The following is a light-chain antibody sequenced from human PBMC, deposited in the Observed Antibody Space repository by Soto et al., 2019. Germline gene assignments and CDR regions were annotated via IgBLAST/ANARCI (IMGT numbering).Light chain of an antibody. CDR2: DAS. V-gene: IGKV1-5*01. CDR1: QTISNW. J-gene: IGKJ1*01. CDR3: QQYYSYWT. Sequence: DIQMTQSPSTLSASVGDRVTITCRASQTISNWLAWYQQKPGKAPKLLIYDASSLEGGVPSRFSGSGSGTEFTLTLSSLQPDDFAIYYCQQYYSYWTFGQGTKVEIK.